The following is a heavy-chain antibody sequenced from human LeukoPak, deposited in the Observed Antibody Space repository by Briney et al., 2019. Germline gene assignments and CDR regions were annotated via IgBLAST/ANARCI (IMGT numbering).Heavy chain of an antibody. CDR3: ARDPTRYFDL. J-gene: IGHJ2*01. Sequence: PGGSLRLSCAASGFTFSSYSMNWVRQAPGKGLEWVSYISSSSTIYYADSVKGRFTTSRDNAKNSLYLQMNSLRAEDTAVYYCARDPTRYFDLWGRGTLVTVSS. CDR1: GFTFSSYS. V-gene: IGHV3-48*01. CDR2: ISSSSTI. D-gene: IGHD1-1*01.